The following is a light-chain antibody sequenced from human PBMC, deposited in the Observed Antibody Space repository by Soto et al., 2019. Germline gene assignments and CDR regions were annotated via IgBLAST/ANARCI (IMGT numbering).Light chain of an antibody. CDR3: MSYAGSNTYF. Sequence: QSALAQPPSASGSPGQSVTISCTGTKNDIGVYDFVSWCQHHPGKAPRLIIYEVVQRPSGVPDRFSGSKSGNTASLTVSGLQAADEADYFCMSYAGSNTYFFGSGTKSPS. V-gene: IGLV2-8*01. J-gene: IGLJ1*01. CDR2: EVV. CDR1: KNDIGVYDF.